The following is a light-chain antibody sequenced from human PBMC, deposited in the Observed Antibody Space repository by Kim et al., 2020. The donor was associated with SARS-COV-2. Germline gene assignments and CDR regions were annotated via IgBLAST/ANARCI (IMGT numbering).Light chain of an antibody. CDR2: KDS. Sequence: SYVLTQPSSVSVSPGQTARITCSGDVLAKKYARWFQQKPGQAPVLVIYKDSERPSGIPERFSGSSSGTTVTLTISGAQVEDEADYYCYSAADNNRVFGGGTQLTVL. CDR1: VLAKKY. V-gene: IGLV3-27*01. CDR3: YSAADNNRV. J-gene: IGLJ3*02.